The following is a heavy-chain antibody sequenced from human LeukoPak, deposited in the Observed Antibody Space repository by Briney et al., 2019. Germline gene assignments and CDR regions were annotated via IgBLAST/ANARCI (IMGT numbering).Heavy chain of an antibody. Sequence: GGSLRLSCAASGFTYSSHNMHWVRQAPGKGLEWVALVSSDGNNKYYADSVKGRFTISRDNAKNSLYLQMNSLRAEDTALYYCAKDGDSSGWYGSTDYWGQGTLVTVSS. CDR2: VSSDGNNK. D-gene: IGHD6-19*01. CDR3: AKDGDSSGWYGSTDY. V-gene: IGHV3-30-3*01. J-gene: IGHJ4*02. CDR1: GFTYSSHN.